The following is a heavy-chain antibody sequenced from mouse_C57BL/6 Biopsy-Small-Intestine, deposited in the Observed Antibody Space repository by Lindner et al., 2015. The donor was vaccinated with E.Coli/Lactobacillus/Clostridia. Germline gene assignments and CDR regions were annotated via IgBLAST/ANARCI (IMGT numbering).Heavy chain of an antibody. J-gene: IGHJ4*01. V-gene: IGHV1S126*01. D-gene: IGHD4-1*01. Sequence: SVKVSCKASGSSFSSYAFSWVRQAPGQGLEWMGGIIPMSYKITYAQKFQDRLTITADKTTLSSDMELRSLTSEDSAVYYCARLGPVWDYWGQGTLVTVSS. CDR2: IIPMSYK. CDR3: ARLGPVWDY. CDR1: GSSFSSYA.